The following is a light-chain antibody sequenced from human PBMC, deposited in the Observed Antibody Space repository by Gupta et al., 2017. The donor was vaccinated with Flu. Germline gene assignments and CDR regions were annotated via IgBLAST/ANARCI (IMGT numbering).Light chain of an antibody. Sequence: SPSTLSASVGDRVTITGRASQSISSWLAWYQQKPGKAPKLLIYKASSLESGVPSRFSGSGSGTEFTLTISSLQPDDFATYYCQQYNSYPSFGGGTKVEIK. J-gene: IGKJ4*01. CDR3: QQYNSYPS. V-gene: IGKV1-5*03. CDR1: QSISSW. CDR2: KAS.